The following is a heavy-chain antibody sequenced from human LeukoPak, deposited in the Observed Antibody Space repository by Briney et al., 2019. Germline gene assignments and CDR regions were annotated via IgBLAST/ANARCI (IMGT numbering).Heavy chain of an antibody. V-gene: IGHV3-7*01. CDR3: TRNYNNAFDI. D-gene: IGHD1-14*01. CDR2: IKPDGSDK. CDR1: GFSFSSYW. J-gene: IGHJ3*02. Sequence: GGSLRLSCAASGFSFSSYWMSWVRQAPGKGLERVANIKPDGSDKRYLDSVKGRFTISRDNAKNSLYLQMNSLRGDDTAVYYCTRNYNNAFDIWGQGTMVTVSS.